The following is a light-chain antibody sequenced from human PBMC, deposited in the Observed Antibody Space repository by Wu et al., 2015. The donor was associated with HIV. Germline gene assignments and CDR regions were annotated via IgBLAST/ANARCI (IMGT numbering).Light chain of an antibody. CDR2: DAS. CDR1: QSVSSNY. V-gene: IGKV3-20*01. J-gene: IGKJ1*01. CDR3: QQYGSSPT. Sequence: EIVLTQSPGTLSLSPGERATLSCRASQSVSSNYLAWYQQKPGQAPRLLIYDASSRATGIPDRVSGSGSGTDFTLTISRLEPEDFAVYYCQQYGSSPTFGQGTKVEIK.